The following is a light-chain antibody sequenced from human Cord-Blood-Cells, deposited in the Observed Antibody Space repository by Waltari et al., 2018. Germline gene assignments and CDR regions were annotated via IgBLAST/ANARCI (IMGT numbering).Light chain of an antibody. CDR3: SSYTSSSTRVV. V-gene: IGLV2-14*01. CDR1: SSDVGGYNY. Sequence: QSALTQPASVSGSPGQSITISCTGTSSDVGGYNYVSWYQQHPGKAPKLMIDDVSNRPAGVSNRFSGSKSGNTASLTISGLQAEDEADYYCSSYTSSSTRVVFGGGTKLTVL. J-gene: IGLJ2*01. CDR2: DVS.